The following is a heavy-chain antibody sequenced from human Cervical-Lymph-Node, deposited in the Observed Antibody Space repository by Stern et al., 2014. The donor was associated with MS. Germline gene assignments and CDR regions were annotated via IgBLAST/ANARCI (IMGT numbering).Heavy chain of an antibody. CDR3: AKDRGEFHRPLGIADY. V-gene: IGHV3-30*18. CDR2: TSLDGSTI. CDR1: GFTFSNYA. J-gene: IGHJ4*02. D-gene: IGHD7-27*01. Sequence: VQLVESGGGVVQPGRSLRLSCAASGFTFSNYAMHWVRQAPGKGLEWVAVTSLDGSTILYGYSVKGRLAISRDKSKDTLSLQMNSLKVEDTGVYYCAKDRGEFHRPLGIADYWGQGTLVTVSS.